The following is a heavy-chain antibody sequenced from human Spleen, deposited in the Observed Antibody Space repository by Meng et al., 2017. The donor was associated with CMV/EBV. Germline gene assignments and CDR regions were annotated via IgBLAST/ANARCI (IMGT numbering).Heavy chain of an antibody. CDR2: IGDGGSTI. CDR1: GFTFSSYE. V-gene: IGHV3-48*03. Sequence: GESLKISCAASGFTFSSYEMNWVRQAPGKGLEWVSYIGDGGSTIYYVDSVRGRFTISRDSAKNSLYLQMNSLRAEDTAVYYCARQYCSTTTCYVNYWGQGTLVTVSS. J-gene: IGHJ4*02. D-gene: IGHD2-2*01. CDR3: ARQYCSTTTCYVNY.